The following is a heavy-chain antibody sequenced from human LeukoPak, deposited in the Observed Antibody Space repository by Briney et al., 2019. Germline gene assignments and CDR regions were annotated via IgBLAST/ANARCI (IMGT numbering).Heavy chain of an antibody. CDR2: ISGGGGST. Sequence: GGSLRLSCAASGFTFSSYAMSWVRQAPGKGLEWVSAISGGGGSTYYADSVKGRFTISRDNSKNTLYLQMNSLRAEDTAVYYCAKYAGYDFWSGYHENYYYMDVWGKGTTVTVSS. J-gene: IGHJ6*03. CDR1: GFTFSSYA. V-gene: IGHV3-23*01. CDR3: AKYAGYDFWSGYHENYYYMDV. D-gene: IGHD3-3*01.